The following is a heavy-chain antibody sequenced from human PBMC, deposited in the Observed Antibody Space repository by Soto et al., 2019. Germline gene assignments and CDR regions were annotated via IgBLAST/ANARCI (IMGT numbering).Heavy chain of an antibody. D-gene: IGHD2-15*01. CDR3: ARASRTVVVAASMDV. CDR1: GYTFTSYG. V-gene: IGHV1-18*01. J-gene: IGHJ6*02. Sequence: ASVKVSCKASGYTFTSYGISWVRQAPGQGLEWMGWISAYNGNTNYAQKLQGRVTMTTDTSTSTAYMELRSLRSDDTAVYYCARASRTVVVAASMDVWGQGTTVTVSS. CDR2: ISAYNGNT.